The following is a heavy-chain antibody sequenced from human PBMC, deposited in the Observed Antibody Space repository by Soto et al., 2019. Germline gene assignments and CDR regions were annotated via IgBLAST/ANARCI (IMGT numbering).Heavy chain of an antibody. D-gene: IGHD3-3*01. CDR1: GGTFSSYA. Sequence: SVKVSCKASGGTFSSYAISWVRQAPGQGLEWMGGIIPIFGTANYAQKFQGRVTITADESTSTAYMELSSLRSEDTAVYYCARSLRFLEWFPLDPWGQGTLVTASS. J-gene: IGHJ5*02. V-gene: IGHV1-69*13. CDR2: IIPIFGTA. CDR3: ARSLRFLEWFPLDP.